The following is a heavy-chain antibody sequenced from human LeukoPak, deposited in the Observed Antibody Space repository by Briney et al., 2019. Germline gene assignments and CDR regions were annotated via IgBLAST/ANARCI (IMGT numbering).Heavy chain of an antibody. J-gene: IGHJ4*02. V-gene: IGHV3-21*01. CDR3: ARFVYGDYVRYFDY. CDR1: GFTFSSYS. Sequence: SCKASGFTFSSYSMNWVRQAPGKGLEWVSSISSSSSYIYYADSVKGRFTISRDNAKNSLYLQMNSLRAEDTAVYYCARFVYGDYVRYFDYWGQGTLVTVSS. D-gene: IGHD4-17*01. CDR2: ISSSSSYI.